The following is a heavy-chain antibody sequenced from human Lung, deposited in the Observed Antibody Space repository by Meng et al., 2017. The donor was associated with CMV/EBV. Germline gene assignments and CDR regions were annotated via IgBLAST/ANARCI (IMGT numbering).Heavy chain of an antibody. D-gene: IGHD1-26*01. CDR2: ISSSGSIT. CDR3: ARDSSAVHNWLDS. Sequence: CAASCFTFRDYYMPWIRQAPGKGLEWVSYISSSGSITKYLDSLKGRFTISRDNAKNSLFLQMNSLTVEDTAVYYCARDSSAVHNWLDSWGQGTLVTVSS. J-gene: IGHJ5*01. V-gene: IGHV3-11*04. CDR1: CFTFRDYY.